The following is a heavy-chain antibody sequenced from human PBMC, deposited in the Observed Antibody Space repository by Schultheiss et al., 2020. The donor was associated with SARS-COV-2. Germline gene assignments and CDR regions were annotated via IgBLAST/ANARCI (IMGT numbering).Heavy chain of an antibody. Sequence: ASVKVSCKASGYTFTSYYMHWVRQAPGQGLEWMGWISAYNGNTNYAQKLQGRVTMTTDTSTSTAYMELRSLRSEDTAVYYCAIVYGAQLWLRRFDYWGQGTLVTVSS. CDR1: GYTFTSYY. CDR3: AIVYGAQLWLRRFDY. J-gene: IGHJ4*02. D-gene: IGHD5-18*01. CDR2: ISAYNGNT. V-gene: IGHV1-18*04.